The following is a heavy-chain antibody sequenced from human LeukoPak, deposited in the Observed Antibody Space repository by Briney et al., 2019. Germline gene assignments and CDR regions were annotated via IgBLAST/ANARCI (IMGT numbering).Heavy chain of an antibody. V-gene: IGHV4-4*07. J-gene: IGHJ6*03. D-gene: IGHD5-24*01. CDR1: GRSITSYY. CDR2: IYTSGST. Sequence: PSETLSPTRPVSGRSITSYYWSWIRQPAGKGLEWIGRIYTSGSTNYNPSLKSRVTMSVDTSKNQFSLKLSSVTAADTAVYYCARDRVEMATYYMDVWGKGTTVTVSS. CDR3: ARDRVEMATYYMDV.